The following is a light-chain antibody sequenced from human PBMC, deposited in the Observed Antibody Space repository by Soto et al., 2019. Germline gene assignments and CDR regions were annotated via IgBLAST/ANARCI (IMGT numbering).Light chain of an antibody. CDR3: SSYTSSSTLV. V-gene: IGLV2-14*01. Sequence: QSVLTQPASVSGSPGQSITISGTGTSSDVGGYSYVSWYQQHPGKAPKLMIYEVSNRPSGVSNRFSGSKSGNTASLTISGLQPEDEADYYCSSYTSSSTLVFGGGTK. CDR1: SSDVGGYSY. J-gene: IGLJ2*01. CDR2: EVS.